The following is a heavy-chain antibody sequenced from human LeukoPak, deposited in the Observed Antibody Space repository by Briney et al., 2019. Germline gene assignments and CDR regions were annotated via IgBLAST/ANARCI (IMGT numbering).Heavy chain of an antibody. V-gene: IGHV6-1*01. CDR3: ARDGPLYYFDS. J-gene: IGHJ4*02. CDR2: TYYRSRWSN. CDR1: GDSVSSNSAA. Sequence: SQTLSLTCVISGDSVSSNSAASNWIRHSPSRGLEWLGRTYYRSRWSNDYAVSVRGRITDNPDTSKNQFSLQLNSMTPEDTAVYYCARDGPLYYFDSWGQGILVTVSS.